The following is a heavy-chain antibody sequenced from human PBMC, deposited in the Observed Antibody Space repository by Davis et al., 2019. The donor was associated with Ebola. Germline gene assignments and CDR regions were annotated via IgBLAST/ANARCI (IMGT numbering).Heavy chain of an antibody. CDR3: AKDMVEAAAAPSNWFDP. V-gene: IGHV3-23*01. D-gene: IGHD6-13*01. Sequence: GESLKISCAASGFTFSSYAMSWVRQAPGKGLEWVSAISGSGGSTYYADSVKGRFTISRDNSKNTLYLQMNSLRAEDTAVYYCAKDMVEAAAAPSNWFDPWGQGTLVTVSS. CDR1: GFTFSSYA. CDR2: ISGSGGST. J-gene: IGHJ5*02.